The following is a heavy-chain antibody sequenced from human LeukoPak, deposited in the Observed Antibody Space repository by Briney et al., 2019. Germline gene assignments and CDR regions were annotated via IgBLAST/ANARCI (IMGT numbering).Heavy chain of an antibody. Sequence: GGSLRLSCAASGFTFSSYSMTWVRQAPGKGLEWVSSISSSSSYIYYADSVKGRFTISRDNAKNSLYLQMNSLRAEDTAVYYCARVQWLRDDVFDVWGQGTMVTVSS. D-gene: IGHD5-12*01. J-gene: IGHJ3*01. CDR1: GFTFSSYS. CDR2: ISSSSSYI. V-gene: IGHV3-21*01. CDR3: ARVQWLRDDVFDV.